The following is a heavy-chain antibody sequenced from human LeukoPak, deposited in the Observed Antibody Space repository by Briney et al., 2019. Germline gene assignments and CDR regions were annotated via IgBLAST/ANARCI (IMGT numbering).Heavy chain of an antibody. V-gene: IGHV4-34*01. CDR1: GGSFSGYY. Sequence: PSETLSLTCAVYGGSFSGYYWSWIRQPPGKGLEWIGEINHSGSTNYNPSLKSRVTISVDTSKNQFSLKLSSVTAADTAVYYCARGRGSSWYFPFDYWGQGTLVIVSS. CDR2: INHSGST. J-gene: IGHJ4*02. D-gene: IGHD6-13*01. CDR3: ARGRGSSWYFPFDY.